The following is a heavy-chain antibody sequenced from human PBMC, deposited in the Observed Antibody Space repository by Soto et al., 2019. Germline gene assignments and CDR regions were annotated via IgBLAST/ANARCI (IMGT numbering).Heavy chain of an antibody. V-gene: IGHV3-23*01. D-gene: IGHD4-17*01. CDR1: GFTFISYA. J-gene: IGHJ4*02. CDR3: AKVVTVFLDY. Sequence: PGGSLRLSCAASGFTFISYAMRWVRQAPGKGLEWVSAISGSGGSTYYADSVKGRFTISRDNSKNTLYLQMNSLRAEDTAVYYCAKVVTVFLDYWGQGTLVTVSS. CDR2: ISGSGGST.